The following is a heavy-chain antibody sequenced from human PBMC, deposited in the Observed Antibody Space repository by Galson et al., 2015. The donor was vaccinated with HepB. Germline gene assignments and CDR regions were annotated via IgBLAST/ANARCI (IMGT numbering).Heavy chain of an antibody. CDR2: VLPVFDTP. CDR3: ARDRHNYYDSRGYSGSFDI. D-gene: IGHD3-22*01. CDR1: GDTFNNYA. V-gene: IGHV1-69*13. Sequence: SVKVSCKASGDTFNNYAFNWVRQAPGQGLEWMGGVLPVFDTPIYAQKFQDRVTITADESTSTVYMELSRLRSDDTAVYYYARDRHNYYDSRGYSGSFDIWGQGTLVTVSS. J-gene: IGHJ4*02.